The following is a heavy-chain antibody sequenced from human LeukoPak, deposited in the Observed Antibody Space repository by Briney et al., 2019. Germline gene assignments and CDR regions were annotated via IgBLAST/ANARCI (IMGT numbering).Heavy chain of an antibody. CDR3: ARENSGYDAFDI. CDR2: IYHSGST. V-gene: IGHV4-38-2*02. CDR1: GYSISSGYY. J-gene: IGHJ3*02. D-gene: IGHD5-12*01. Sequence: SETLSLTCTVSGYSISSGYYWGWIRQPPGKGLEWIGSIYHSGSTYYNPSLKSRVTISVDTSKNQFSLKLSSVTAADTAVYYCARENSGYDAFDIWGQGTMVTVSS.